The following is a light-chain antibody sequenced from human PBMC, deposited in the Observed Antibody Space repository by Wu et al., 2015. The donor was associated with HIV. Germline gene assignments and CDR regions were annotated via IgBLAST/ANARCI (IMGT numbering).Light chain of an antibody. CDR2: GAS. CDR3: QQYSYWPVT. CDR1: QSVSSN. V-gene: IGKV3-15*01. Sequence: EIVMTQSPATLSVSPGERATLSCRATQSVSSNVAWYQQKPGQAPRLLIYGASTRATGIPGRFSGSGSGTEFTLSISSMQSEDFALYYCQQYSYWPVTFGQGTRLEIK. J-gene: IGKJ5*01.